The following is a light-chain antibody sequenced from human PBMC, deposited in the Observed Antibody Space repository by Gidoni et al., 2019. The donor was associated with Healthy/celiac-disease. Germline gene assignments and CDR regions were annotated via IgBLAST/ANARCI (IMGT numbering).Light chain of an antibody. CDR3: QQYYSTPYS. J-gene: IGKJ2*03. CDR1: QSVLYSSSNKNY. Sequence: DIVMTQSPDYLAVSLGERATINCKSSQSVLYSSSNKNYLAWYQQKPGQPPKLLIYWASTRESGLPDRFSGSWSGTDFTRTSSILQAEDVAVYYCQQYYSTPYSFXQXTKLEIK. CDR2: WAS. V-gene: IGKV4-1*01.